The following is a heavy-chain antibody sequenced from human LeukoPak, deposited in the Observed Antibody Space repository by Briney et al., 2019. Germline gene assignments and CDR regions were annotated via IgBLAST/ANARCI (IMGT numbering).Heavy chain of an antibody. CDR3: AKKAYCSSTSCYTWSAESNWFDP. CDR1: GFTFSSYA. Sequence: GGSLRLSCAASGFTFSSYAMSWVRQAPGKGLEWVSAISGSGGSTYYADSVKGRFTISRDNSKNTLYLQMNSLRAEDTAVYYCAKKAYCSSTSCYTWSAESNWFDPWGQGTLVTVSS. D-gene: IGHD2-2*02. J-gene: IGHJ5*02. V-gene: IGHV3-23*01. CDR2: ISGSGGST.